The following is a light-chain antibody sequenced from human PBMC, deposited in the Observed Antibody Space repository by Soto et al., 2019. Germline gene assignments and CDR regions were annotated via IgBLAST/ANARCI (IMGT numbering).Light chain of an antibody. CDR1: SSDVGGYNY. CDR2: DVS. V-gene: IGLV2-14*01. CDR3: RSYTSSITHVV. J-gene: IGLJ2*01. Sequence: QSALTQPASVSVSPGQSITISCTGTSSDVGGYNYVSWYQQHPGKAPKLMIYDVSNRPSGVSNRFSGSKSGNTASLTISGLQAEDEADYYCRSYTSSITHVVFGGGTKLTVL.